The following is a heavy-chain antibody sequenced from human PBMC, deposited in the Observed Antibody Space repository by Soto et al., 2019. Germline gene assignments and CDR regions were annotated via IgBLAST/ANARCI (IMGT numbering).Heavy chain of an antibody. CDR3: ARDLTTARFGGLMGALDV. D-gene: IGHD1-26*01. J-gene: IGHJ6*02. CDR2: ISSRSNYI. CDR1: GFTFSSYT. V-gene: IGHV3-21*01. Sequence: GGSLRLSCAASGFTFSSYTMNWVRQAPGKGLEWVSSISSRSNYIYYADSVKGRFTISRDNAKNSLYLQMSSLRAEETAVYYCARDLTTARFGGLMGALDVWGQGTPLTVSS.